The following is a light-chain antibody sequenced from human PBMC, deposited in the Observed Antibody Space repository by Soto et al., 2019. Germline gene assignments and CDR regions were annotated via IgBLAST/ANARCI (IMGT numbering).Light chain of an antibody. CDR2: DAS. CDR3: QNSNSAPFT. J-gene: IGKJ4*01. CDR1: HDIGNS. V-gene: IGKV1-27*01. Sequence: DLQMTQSPPSLSASVGDRFTVACRASHDIGNSLAWYQQRPGKSPRLLIYDASTLQSGVPARFSGSGSGTHFILAITSLRPEDAAIHYCQNSNSAPFTFGGGTKVEVK.